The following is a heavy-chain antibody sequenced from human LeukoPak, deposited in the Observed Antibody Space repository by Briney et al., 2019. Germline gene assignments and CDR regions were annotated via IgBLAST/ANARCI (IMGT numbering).Heavy chain of an antibody. D-gene: IGHD6-6*01. CDR1: GFSFSDHR. V-gene: IGHV3-74*01. CDR2: TSPTGRKT. Sequence: GGYVTLSCSGSGFSFSDHRMDWARHLPGNGLVWVSHTSPTGRKTSHADSVKGRFPVSRDNAQNTRYLQVNKPRAEDTAVYYCARGPNSNWSGLDFWGQGTLLTVSS. J-gene: IGHJ4*02. CDR3: ARGPNSNWSGLDF.